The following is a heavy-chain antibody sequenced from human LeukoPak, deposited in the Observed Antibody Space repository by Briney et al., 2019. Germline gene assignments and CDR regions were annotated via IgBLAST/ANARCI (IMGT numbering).Heavy chain of an antibody. D-gene: IGHD3-22*01. CDR3: ARVGYYDSSGSNYYYYMDV. J-gene: IGHJ6*03. CDR2: ISVYNGNT. CDR1: GYTFTSYG. V-gene: IGHV1-18*01. Sequence: GASVKVSCKASGYTFTSYGINWVRQAPGQGLGWMGWISVYNGNTNYAQKLQGRVTMTTDTSTSTAYMELRSLRSDDTAVYYCARVGYYDSSGSNYYYYMDVWGKGTTVTVSS.